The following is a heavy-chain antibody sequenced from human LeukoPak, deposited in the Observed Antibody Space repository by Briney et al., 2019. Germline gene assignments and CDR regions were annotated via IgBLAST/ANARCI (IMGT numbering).Heavy chain of an antibody. Sequence: GASVKVSCKASGYTFTGYYMHWVRQAPGQGLEWMGWINPNSGGTNYAQKFQGRVTMTRDTSISTAYMELSRLGSDDTAVYYCARGPYYGSGRRGYYFDYWGQGTLVTVSS. J-gene: IGHJ4*02. V-gene: IGHV1-2*02. CDR1: GYTFTGYY. D-gene: IGHD3-10*01. CDR3: ARGPYYGSGRRGYYFDY. CDR2: INPNSGGT.